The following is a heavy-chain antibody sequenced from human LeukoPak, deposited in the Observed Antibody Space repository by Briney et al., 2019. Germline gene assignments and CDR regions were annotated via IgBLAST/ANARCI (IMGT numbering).Heavy chain of an antibody. Sequence: GASVKVSCKASGYTFTGYYMHWVRQAPGQGLEWMGWINPNSGGTNYAQKFQGRVTMTRDTSISTAYMELSRLRSDDTAVYYCARADYDFWSGYSAFDYWGQGTLVTVSS. V-gene: IGHV1-2*02. CDR3: ARADYDFWSGYSAFDY. CDR2: INPNSGGT. J-gene: IGHJ4*02. D-gene: IGHD3-3*01. CDR1: GYTFTGYY.